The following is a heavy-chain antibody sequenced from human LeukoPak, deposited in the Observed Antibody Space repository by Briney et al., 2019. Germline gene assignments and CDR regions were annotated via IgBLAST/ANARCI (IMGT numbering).Heavy chain of an antibody. CDR2: ISAYNGNT. CDR3: ARDLAATKAFDI. Sequence: ASVKVSFTASGYTFTSYGISWVRQAPGQGIAWMGWISAYNGNTNYAQKLQSRVTMTTDTSTSTAYMELRSLRSDGTAVYYCARDLAATKAFDIWGQGTMVTVSS. CDR1: GYTFTSYG. D-gene: IGHD2-15*01. J-gene: IGHJ3*02. V-gene: IGHV1-18*01.